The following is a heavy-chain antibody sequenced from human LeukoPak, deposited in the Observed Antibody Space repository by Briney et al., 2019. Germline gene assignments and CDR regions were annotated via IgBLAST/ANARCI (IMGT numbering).Heavy chain of an antibody. CDR1: GFTVSSNS. V-gene: IGHV3-9*01. CDR2: ISWNSGHI. J-gene: IGHJ5*02. D-gene: IGHD5-18*01. Sequence: PGGSLRLSCTVSGFTVSSNSMSWVRQAPGKGLEWVSGISWNSGHIGYADSVKGRFTISRDNAKNSLYLQMNSLRAEDTALYYCARGIRGYSYAFDPWGQGTLVTVSS. CDR3: ARGIRGYSYAFDP.